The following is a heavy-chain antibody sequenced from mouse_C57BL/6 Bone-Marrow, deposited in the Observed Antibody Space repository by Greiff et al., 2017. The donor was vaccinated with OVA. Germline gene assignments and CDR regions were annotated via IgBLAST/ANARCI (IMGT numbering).Heavy chain of an antibody. V-gene: IGHV1-85*01. D-gene: IGHD1-1*01. CDR2: IYPRDGST. Sequence: QVQLKESGPELVKPGASVKLSCKASGYTFTSYDINWVKQRPGQGLEWIGWIYPRDGSTKYNEKFKGKATLTVDTSSSTAYMELHSLTSEDSAVYFCARPSFYYGSSYWFAYWGQGTLVTVSA. J-gene: IGHJ3*01. CDR3: ARPSFYYGSSYWFAY. CDR1: GYTFTSYD.